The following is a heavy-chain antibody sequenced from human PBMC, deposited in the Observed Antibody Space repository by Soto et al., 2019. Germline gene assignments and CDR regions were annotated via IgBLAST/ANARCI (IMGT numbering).Heavy chain of an antibody. V-gene: IGHV2-70*04. CDR3: ARSPGGFTVATYFFDY. D-gene: IGHD4-17*01. CDR2: IDWDDDK. CDR1: GFSLSSKGMR. Sequence: SGPTLVNPTQTLTLTCTFSGFSLSSKGMRVSWIRQPPGKALEWLTRIDWDDDKFYSPSLRTRLTISKDTSKNQVVLTMTNVDPKDTATYYCARSPGGFTVATYFFDYWGQGTLVTVSS. J-gene: IGHJ4*02.